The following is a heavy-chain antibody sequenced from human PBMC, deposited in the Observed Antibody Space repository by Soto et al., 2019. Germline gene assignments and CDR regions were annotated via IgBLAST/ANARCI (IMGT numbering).Heavy chain of an antibody. D-gene: IGHD3-10*01. CDR3: ARFYMVRGVMGAFDI. V-gene: IGHV4-31*03. CDR2: IYYSGST. J-gene: IGHJ3*02. CDR1: GGSISSGGYY. Sequence: QVQLQESGPGLVKPSQTLSLTCTVSGGSISSGGYYWSWIRQHPGKGLEWIGYIYYSGSTYYNPSLKSRVTISVDTSKNQFSLKLSFVTAADTAVYYCARFYMVRGVMGAFDIWGQGTMVTVSS.